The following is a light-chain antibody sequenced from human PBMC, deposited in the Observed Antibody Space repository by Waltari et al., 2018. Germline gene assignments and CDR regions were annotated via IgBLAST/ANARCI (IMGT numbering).Light chain of an antibody. CDR2: DVS. J-gene: IGLJ3*02. CDR3: TSYTSSSTWV. Sequence: QSALAQPASVSGSPGQSITISCTGTSSDDGGYNYVSWYQQHPGKAPKLMIYDVSNRPSGVSNRFSGSKSGNKASLTISGLQAEDEADYYCTSYTSSSTWVFGGGTKLTVL. V-gene: IGLV2-14*01. CDR1: SSDDGGYNY.